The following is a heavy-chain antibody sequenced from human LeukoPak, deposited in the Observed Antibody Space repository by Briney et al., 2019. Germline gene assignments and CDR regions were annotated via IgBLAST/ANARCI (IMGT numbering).Heavy chain of an antibody. V-gene: IGHV4-39*07. CDR3: ARDPTVVSHFDY. J-gene: IGHJ4*02. D-gene: IGHD4-23*01. CDR1: GGSISSSSYY. Sequence: PSETLSLTCTVPGGSISSSSYYWGWIRQPPGKGLEWIGSIYYSGSTYYNPSLKSRVTISVDTSKNQFSLKLSSVTAADTAVYYCARDPTVVSHFDYWGQGTLVTVSS. CDR2: IYYSGST.